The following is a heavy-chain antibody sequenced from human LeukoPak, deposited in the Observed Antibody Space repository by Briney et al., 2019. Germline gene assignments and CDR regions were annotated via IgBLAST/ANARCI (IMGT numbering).Heavy chain of an antibody. CDR3: AKDLPSYYDSSGSY. Sequence: RGSLRLSCAASGFTFSSYAMSWVRQAPGKGLEWVSAISGSGGSTYYADSVKGRFTISRDNSKNTLYLQMNSLRAEDTAVYYCAKDLPSYYDSSGSYWGQGTLVTVSS. J-gene: IGHJ4*02. V-gene: IGHV3-23*01. CDR2: ISGSGGST. CDR1: GFTFSSYA. D-gene: IGHD3-22*01.